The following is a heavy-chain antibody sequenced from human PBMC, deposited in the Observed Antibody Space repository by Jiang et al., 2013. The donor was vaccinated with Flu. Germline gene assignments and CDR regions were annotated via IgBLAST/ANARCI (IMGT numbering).Heavy chain of an antibody. D-gene: IGHD1-26*01. J-gene: IGHJ6*02. CDR2: INHSGST. CDR3: ARSTRRSGSYLHYYYGMDV. V-gene: IGHV4-34*01. Sequence: IGEINHSGSTNYNPSLKSRVTISVDTSKNQFSLKLSSVTAADTAVYYCARSTRRSGSYLHYYYGMDVWGQGTTVTVSS.